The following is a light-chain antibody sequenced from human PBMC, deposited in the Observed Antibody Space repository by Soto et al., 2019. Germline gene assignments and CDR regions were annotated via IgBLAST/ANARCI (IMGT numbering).Light chain of an antibody. CDR3: LQYNGYYRT. CDR2: DAS. CDR1: QTISGW. V-gene: IGKV1-5*01. J-gene: IGKJ1*01. Sequence: IHMTHSPSTLSASLGDTVTITFRASQTISGWLAWYQQRPGKAPNLLIFDASTLESGVPSRFSGSGSGTTFTLTISSLQSDDFATYYCLQYNGYYRTFGQGTKVDIK.